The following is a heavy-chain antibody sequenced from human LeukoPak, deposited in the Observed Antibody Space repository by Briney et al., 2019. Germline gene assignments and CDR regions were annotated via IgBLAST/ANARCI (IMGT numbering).Heavy chain of an antibody. V-gene: IGHV3-23*01. J-gene: IGHJ4*02. D-gene: IGHD1-26*01. CDR3: AKYPPYSGSYYYFDY. Sequence: GGSLRLSCAASGLTFSSYAMSWVRQAPGKGPEWVSAIRGSGGSTYYADSVKGRFTISRDNSKNTLYLQMNSLRAEDTAVYYCAKYPPYSGSYYYFDYWGQGTLVTVSS. CDR1: GLTFSSYA. CDR2: IRGSGGST.